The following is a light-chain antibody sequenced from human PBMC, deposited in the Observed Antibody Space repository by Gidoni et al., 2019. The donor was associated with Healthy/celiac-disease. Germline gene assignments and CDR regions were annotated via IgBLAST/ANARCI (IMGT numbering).Light chain of an antibody. V-gene: IGKV3-11*01. J-gene: IGKJ5*01. CDR1: QSVSSY. Sequence: EIVLTQSPATLSLSPGERATLSCRASQSVSSYLAWYHQKPGQAPRLLIYDASNRATGIPARFSGSGSGTDFTLTISSLEPEDFAVYYCRQRSNWPITFGQGTRLEIK. CDR2: DAS. CDR3: RQRSNWPIT.